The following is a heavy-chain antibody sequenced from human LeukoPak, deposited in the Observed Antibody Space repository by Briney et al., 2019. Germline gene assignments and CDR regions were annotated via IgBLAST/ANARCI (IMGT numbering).Heavy chain of an antibody. CDR1: GGTFISYA. D-gene: IGHD3-10*01. CDR3: ARDWGSYYYGSGRVVADQTFDWFDH. J-gene: IGHJ5*02. CDR2: IIPIFGTA. Sequence: GASVNVSFKASGGTFISYAIGWVRQAPGQGLEWMGRIIPIFGTANYAQKFQGRVTITADESTRTAYMELSSLRSEDTAVYYCARDWGSYYYGSGRVVADQTFDWFDHWGQGTLVTVSS. V-gene: IGHV1-69*13.